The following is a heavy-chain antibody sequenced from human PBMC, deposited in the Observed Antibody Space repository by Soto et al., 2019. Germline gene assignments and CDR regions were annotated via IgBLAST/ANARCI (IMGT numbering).Heavy chain of an antibody. D-gene: IGHD3-16*01. J-gene: IGHJ6*02. CDR2: IYTGGST. CDR1: GFIVSSKY. CDR3: TTYTGYGREV. V-gene: IGHV3-53*02. Sequence: EVQMVETGGGLSQPGGSLRLSCAVSGFIVSSKYMTWVRQAPGNGLEWVSVIYTGGSTHYADSARGRFTISRDSSKNTLYLQMHSMRAEDAAVYYCTTYTGYGREVWGQGNTVTVSS.